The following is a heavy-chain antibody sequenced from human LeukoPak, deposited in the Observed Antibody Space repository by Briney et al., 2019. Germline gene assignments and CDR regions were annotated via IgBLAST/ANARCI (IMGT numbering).Heavy chain of an antibody. V-gene: IGHV4-34*01. Sequence: PSETLSLTCAVYGGSFSGYYWSWIRQPPGKGLEWIGEINHSGSTNYNPSLKSRVTISVDTSKNQFSLKQSSVTAADTAVYYCARSITMVRGVLPWGQGTLVTVSS. CDR1: GGSFSGYY. D-gene: IGHD3-10*01. CDR3: ARSITMVRGVLP. CDR2: INHSGST. J-gene: IGHJ5*02.